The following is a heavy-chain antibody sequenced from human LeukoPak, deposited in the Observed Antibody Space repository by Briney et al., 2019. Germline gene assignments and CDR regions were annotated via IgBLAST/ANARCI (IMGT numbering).Heavy chain of an antibody. CDR1: GFTFSSYG. Sequence: GGSLRLSCAASGFTFSSYGMHWVRQAPGKGLEWVAFIRYDGSNKYYADSVKGRFTVSRDNSKNTLYLQMSSLRAEDTAVYYCAKDIIVGATYYFDYWGQGTLVTVSS. J-gene: IGHJ4*02. D-gene: IGHD1-26*01. CDR3: AKDIIVGATYYFDY. V-gene: IGHV3-30*02. CDR2: IRYDGSNK.